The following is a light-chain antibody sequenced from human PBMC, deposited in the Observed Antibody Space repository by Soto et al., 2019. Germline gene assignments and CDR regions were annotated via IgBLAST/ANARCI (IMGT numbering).Light chain of an antibody. J-gene: IGKJ2*01. CDR1: QTINTY. V-gene: IGKV1-39*01. CDR2: AAS. Sequence: DIQRTPSPSSLSASIGDTISITCRASQTINTYLNWYQQKPGKAPELLIYAASSLQSGVPSRFTGSGSGTHFTLTNTSLQAEDFATYYCQQSYSSPIYSFGQGTRLEIK. CDR3: QQSYSSPIYS.